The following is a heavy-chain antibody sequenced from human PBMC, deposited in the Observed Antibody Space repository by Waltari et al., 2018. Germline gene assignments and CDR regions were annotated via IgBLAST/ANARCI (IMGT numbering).Heavy chain of an antibody. CDR3: VRGGHFDWSPIDY. Sequence: EVQLVESGGGVVQPGGPLRLSGAAYEVRFSTYWMHGVRQGPGKGAGWGARIKPDAMGTRYVDSVQGRFTISRDNVNNTVFLQMNSLRAEDTAVYYCVRGGHFDWSPIDYWGQGTPVTVSS. J-gene: IGHJ4*02. CDR1: EVRFSTYW. V-gene: IGHV3-74*01. CDR2: IKPDAMGT. D-gene: IGHD3-9*01.